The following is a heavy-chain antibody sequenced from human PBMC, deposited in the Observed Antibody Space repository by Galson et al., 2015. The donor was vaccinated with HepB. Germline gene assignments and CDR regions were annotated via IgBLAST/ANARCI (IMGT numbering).Heavy chain of an antibody. CDR3: ARDHGYYDSSGYLPRTTRPDAFDI. Sequence: SLRLSCAASGFTFSSYSMNWVRQAPGKGPEWVSSISSSRSYIYYADSVKGRFTISRDNAKNSLYLQMNSLRAEDTAVDYCARDHGYYDSSGYLPRTTRPDAFDIWGQGTMVTVSS. J-gene: IGHJ3*02. CDR2: ISSSRSYI. CDR1: GFTFSSYS. D-gene: IGHD3-22*01. V-gene: IGHV3-21*01.